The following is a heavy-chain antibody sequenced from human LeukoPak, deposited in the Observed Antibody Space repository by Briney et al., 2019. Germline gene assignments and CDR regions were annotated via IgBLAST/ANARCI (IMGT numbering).Heavy chain of an antibody. CDR2: INHSGST. Sequence: SETLSLTCAVYGGSFSGYYWSWIRQPPGKGLEWIGEINHSGSTNYNPSLKSRDTISVDTSKNQFSLKLSSVTAADTAVYYCARRITMVRGFNYWGQGTLVTVSS. CDR3: ARRITMVRGFNY. V-gene: IGHV4-34*01. CDR1: GGSFSGYY. D-gene: IGHD3-10*01. J-gene: IGHJ4*02.